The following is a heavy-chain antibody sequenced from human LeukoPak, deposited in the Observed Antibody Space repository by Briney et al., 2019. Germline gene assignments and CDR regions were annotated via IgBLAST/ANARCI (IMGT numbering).Heavy chain of an antibody. D-gene: IGHD6-19*01. Sequence: PGRSLRLSCAASGITFSSDGMHWVRQAPGKGLEWVAVISYDGTNKYYADSVKGRFTISRDNSKNTLYLQMNSLRPEDTAVYYCAKTSVSGWYYFDSWGQGTLVTVSS. V-gene: IGHV3-30*18. CDR2: ISYDGTNK. J-gene: IGHJ4*02. CDR1: GITFSSDG. CDR3: AKTSVSGWYYFDS.